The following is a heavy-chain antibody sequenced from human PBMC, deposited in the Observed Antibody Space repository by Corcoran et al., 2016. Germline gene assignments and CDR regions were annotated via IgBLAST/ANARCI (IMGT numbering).Heavy chain of an antibody. CDR1: GFTFGDYA. Sequence: EVQLVESGGGLVQPGRSLRLSCTASGFTFGDYAMSWFRQAPGKGLEWVSFIRSKRYGETTEYAASVKGRFTISRDDSRSIAYLQMNSLKTDDTGVYYCTRDLTGTTGDLDAFDIWGQGTMVTVSS. V-gene: IGHV3-49*03. CDR2: IRSKRYGETT. D-gene: IGHD1-7*01. J-gene: IGHJ3*02. CDR3: TRDLTGTTGDLDAFDI.